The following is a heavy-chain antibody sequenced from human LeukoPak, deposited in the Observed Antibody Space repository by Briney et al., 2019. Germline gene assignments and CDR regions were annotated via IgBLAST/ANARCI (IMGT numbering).Heavy chain of an antibody. V-gene: IGHV1-18*01. Sequence: GASVKVSCKASGYTFTSYGISWVRQAPGQGLGWMGWISAYNGNTNYAQKLQGRVTMTTDTSTSTAYMELRSLRSDDTAVYYCARAYYESSAYRHAVYFDYWGQGTLVTVSS. CDR1: GYTFTSYG. J-gene: IGHJ4*02. D-gene: IGHD3-22*01. CDR3: ARAYYESSAYRHAVYFDY. CDR2: ISAYNGNT.